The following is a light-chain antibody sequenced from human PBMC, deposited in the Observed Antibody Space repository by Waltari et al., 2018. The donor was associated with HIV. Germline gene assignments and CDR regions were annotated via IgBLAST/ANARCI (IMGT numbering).Light chain of an antibody. CDR2: DDS. V-gene: IGLV3-21*04. CDR1: NIGSTS. CDR3: QVWDSSSDHVV. J-gene: IGLJ2*01. Sequence: SYVLTQPPSVSVAPGKTARITCGGNNIGSTSGPWYQQKPGKAPVLVIYDDSDRPSGIPERFSGSNSGNTATLTISRVEAGDEADYYCQVWDSSSDHVVFGGGTKLTVL.